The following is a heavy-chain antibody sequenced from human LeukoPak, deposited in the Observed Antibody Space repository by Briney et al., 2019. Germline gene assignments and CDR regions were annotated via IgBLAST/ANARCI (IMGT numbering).Heavy chain of an antibody. J-gene: IGHJ4*02. CDR1: GFTFSSYS. Sequence: GGPLRLSCAASGFTFSSYSMNWVRQAPGKGLEWVSSISSSSSYIYYADSVKGRFTISRDNAKSSLYLQMNSLRAEDTAVYYCASSMIVVDPQGFDYWGQGTLVTVSS. V-gene: IGHV3-21*01. CDR3: ASSMIVVDPQGFDY. CDR2: ISSSSSYI. D-gene: IGHD3-22*01.